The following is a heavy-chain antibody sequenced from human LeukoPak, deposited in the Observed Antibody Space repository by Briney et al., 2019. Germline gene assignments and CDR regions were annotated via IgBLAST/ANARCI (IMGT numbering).Heavy chain of an antibody. J-gene: IGHJ5*02. CDR1: GGSFSGYY. CDR3: ARGVITMVRGVIGWFDP. D-gene: IGHD3-10*01. Sequence: SETLSLTCAVYGGSFSGYYWSWIRQPPGKGLEWIGEINHSGSTNYNPSLKSRVTISVDTSKNQFSLKLSSATAADTAVYYCARGVITMVRGVIGWFDPWGQGTLVTVSS. CDR2: INHSGST. V-gene: IGHV4-34*01.